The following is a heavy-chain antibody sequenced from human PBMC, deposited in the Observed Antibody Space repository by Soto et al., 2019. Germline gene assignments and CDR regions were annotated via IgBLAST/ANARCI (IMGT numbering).Heavy chain of an antibody. J-gene: IGHJ5*02. CDR1: GGAFRGYY. CDR2: SNDSGST. CDR3: ARERGRYWSGERCYPFGP. D-gene: IGHD2-15*01. Sequence: SPTLSLTCAVYGGAFRGYYWRWIRQPPGEGLEWLGESNDSGSTNYNPSLKSRITISLDTPKKEISLRLSSVTAADTAVYYCARERGRYWSGERCYPFGPGGQGALV. V-gene: IGHV4-34*01.